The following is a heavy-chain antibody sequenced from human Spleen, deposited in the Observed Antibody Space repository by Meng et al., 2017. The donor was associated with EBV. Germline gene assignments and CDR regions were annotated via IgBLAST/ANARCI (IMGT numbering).Heavy chain of an antibody. Sequence: QVQLVQSGSEVDQPCASVTVSCKASGYTFIHYGINWVRQAPGQGLEWMGWVSPYNGYTSYAQNLKGRVTMTTDTSTNTAYMTLRSLRSDDTAVYYCARDRSEMAGSWGGYWGQGSLVTVSS. CDR2: VSPYNGYT. CDR3: ARDRSEMAGSWGGY. D-gene: IGHD5-24*01. CDR1: GYTFIHYG. V-gene: IGHV1-18*01. J-gene: IGHJ4*01.